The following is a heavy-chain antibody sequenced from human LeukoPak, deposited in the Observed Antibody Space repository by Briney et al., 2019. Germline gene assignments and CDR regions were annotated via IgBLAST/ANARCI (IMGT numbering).Heavy chain of an antibody. V-gene: IGHV1-18*04. CDR1: GYTFTTYG. Sequence: ASVKVSCKASGYTFTTYGFTWVRQAPGQGLEWMGWISPSNGNTNYPQKLLGRVTMTADTSTSTAYMELRSLRSDDTAVYYCARGELYSGSYSWFDPWGQGTLVTVSS. CDR2: ISPSNGNT. D-gene: IGHD1-26*01. J-gene: IGHJ5*02. CDR3: ARGELYSGSYSWFDP.